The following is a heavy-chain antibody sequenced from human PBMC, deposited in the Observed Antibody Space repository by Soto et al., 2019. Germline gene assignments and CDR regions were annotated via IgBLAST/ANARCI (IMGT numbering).Heavy chain of an antibody. J-gene: IGHJ6*01. Sequence: SVKVSCKASGFTFTSSAVQWVRQARGQRLEWIGWIVVGSGNTNYAQKFQERVTITRDMSTSTAYMELSSLRSEDTAVYYCAAERRGYSGYDHGVWGQGTTVTVS. CDR3: AAERRGYSGYDHGV. CDR1: GFTFTSSA. CDR2: IVVGSGNT. V-gene: IGHV1-58*01. D-gene: IGHD5-12*01.